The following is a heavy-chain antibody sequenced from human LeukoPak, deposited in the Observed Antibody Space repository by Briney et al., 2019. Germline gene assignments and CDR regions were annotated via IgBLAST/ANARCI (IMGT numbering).Heavy chain of an antibody. CDR1: GFTVSSNY. CDR3: ARHTWQTYYFDY. J-gene: IGHJ4*02. V-gene: IGHV4-39*01. CDR2: IYYSGST. D-gene: IGHD2/OR15-2a*01. Sequence: PGGSLRLSCAASGFTVSSNYMSWVRQPPGKGLEWIGSIYYSGSTYYNPSLKSRVTISVDTSKNQFSLKLSSVTAADTAAYYCARHTWQTYYFDYWGQGTLVTVSS.